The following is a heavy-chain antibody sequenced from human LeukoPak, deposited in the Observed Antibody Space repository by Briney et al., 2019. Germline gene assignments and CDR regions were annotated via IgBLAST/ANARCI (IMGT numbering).Heavy chain of an antibody. CDR1: GFSFATYG. V-gene: IGHV1-18*01. Sequence: GASVKVSCKTSGFSFATYGFCWVRQAPGDGLEWMGWISANTGKTSYAQKFQDRVTMTADTSTTTAFMELRGLRLDDTAVYFFAKVPGDRMDYWGQGTLVTVSS. CDR3: AKVPGDRMDY. CDR2: ISANTGKT. J-gene: IGHJ4*02.